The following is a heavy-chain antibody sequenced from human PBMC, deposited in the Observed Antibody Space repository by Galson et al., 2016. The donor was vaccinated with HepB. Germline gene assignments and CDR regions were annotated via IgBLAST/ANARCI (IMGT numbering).Heavy chain of an antibody. CDR2: FHPVDFET. V-gene: IGHV5-51*01. CDR1: GYRFTSHW. CDR3: ARLSYSSSLYGGDFSDY. D-gene: IGHD6-13*01. Sequence: QSGAEVKKPGESLNISCKATGYRFTSHWIGWVRQMPGKGLECMGIFHPVDFETRSSPSFPGQVTISVDKSISTAYLQWSSLKASDTAMYYCARLSYSSSLYGGDFSDYWGQGTLVTVSP. J-gene: IGHJ4*02.